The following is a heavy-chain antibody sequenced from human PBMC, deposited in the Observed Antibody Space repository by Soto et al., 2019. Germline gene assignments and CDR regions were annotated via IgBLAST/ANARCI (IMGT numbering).Heavy chain of an antibody. CDR1: GYTFTSYA. CDR3: ARDRGYGSGSYYLY. Sequence: QVQLVQSGAEVKKPGASVKVSCKASGYTFTSYAMHWVRQAPGQRLEWMGWINAGTGNTKYSQKFQGRVTITRDTSASTAYMELSSLRSEDTAVYYCARDRGYGSGSYYLYWGQGTLVTVSS. D-gene: IGHD3-10*01. V-gene: IGHV1-3*01. J-gene: IGHJ4*02. CDR2: INAGTGNT.